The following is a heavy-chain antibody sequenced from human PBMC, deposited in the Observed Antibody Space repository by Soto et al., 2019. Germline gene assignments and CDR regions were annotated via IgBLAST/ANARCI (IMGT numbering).Heavy chain of an antibody. CDR1: GGSISSYY. V-gene: IGHV4-59*12. CDR2: IYYSGST. J-gene: IGHJ4*02. Sequence: QVQLQESGPGLVKPSETLSLTCTVSGGSISSYYWCWIRQPPGKGLEWIGYIYYSGSTNYNPSLNSRVTTSVDTSKNPSYLKPSSATAADTAMYYCAREDIVATITGLKWGNLDYWGQGTLVTVSS. CDR3: AREDIVATITGLKWGNLDY. D-gene: IGHD5-12*01.